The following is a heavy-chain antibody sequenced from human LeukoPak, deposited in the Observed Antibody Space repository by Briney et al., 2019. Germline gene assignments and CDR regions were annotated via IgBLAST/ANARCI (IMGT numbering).Heavy chain of an antibody. Sequence: GGSLRLSCAASGFTFSSYSMNWVRQTPGKGLEWVSSISGGSTYIYYADSVKGRFTIARDDAKNSLYLQMSSLRDEDTAVYYCAREAIKDYWGQGTLVTVSS. V-gene: IGHV3-21*01. J-gene: IGHJ4*02. CDR3: AREAIKDY. CDR1: GFTFSSYS. CDR2: ISGGSTYI.